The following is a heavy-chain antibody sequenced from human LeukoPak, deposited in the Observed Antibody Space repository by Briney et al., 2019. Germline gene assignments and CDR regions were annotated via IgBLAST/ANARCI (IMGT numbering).Heavy chain of an antibody. CDR1: GFTFDDYA. J-gene: IGHJ6*02. CDR3: AKDRYCSSTSCYPKPYYYYYGMDV. D-gene: IGHD2-2*01. V-gene: IGHV3-9*01. Sequence: PGRSLRLSGAASGFTFDDYAMPWVRRAPGKGLEWVSGISWNSGSIGYADSVKGRFTISRDNAKNSLYLQMNSLRAEDTALYYCAKDRYCSSTSCYPKPYYYYYGMDVWGQGTTVTVSS. CDR2: ISWNSGSI.